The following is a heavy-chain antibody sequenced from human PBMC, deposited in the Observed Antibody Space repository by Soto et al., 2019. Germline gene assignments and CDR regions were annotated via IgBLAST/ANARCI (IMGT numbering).Heavy chain of an antibody. V-gene: IGHV3-48*01. J-gene: IGHJ6*03. CDR3: ARDDSSSWDGYYYYYMDV. Sequence: PGGSLRLSCAASGFTFSIYSMNWVRQAPGKGLEWVSYISSSSSTIYYADSVKGRFTISRDNAKNSLYLQMNSLRAEDTAVYYCARDDSSSWDGYYYYYMDVWGKGTTVTVSS. CDR1: GFTFSIYS. D-gene: IGHD6-13*01. CDR2: ISSSSSTI.